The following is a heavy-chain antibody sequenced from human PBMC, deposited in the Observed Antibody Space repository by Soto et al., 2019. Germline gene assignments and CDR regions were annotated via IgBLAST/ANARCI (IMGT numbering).Heavy chain of an antibody. Sequence: PSETLSLTCTASGGSISSGDYYWSWIRQPPGKGLEWIGYIYYSGSTYYNPSLKSRVTISVDTSKNQFSLKLSSVTAADTAVYYCARVSYGFLEWYPLNWFDPWGQGTLVTVSS. D-gene: IGHD3-3*01. CDR3: ARVSYGFLEWYPLNWFDP. J-gene: IGHJ5*02. CDR1: GGSISSGDYY. CDR2: IYYSGST. V-gene: IGHV4-30-4*01.